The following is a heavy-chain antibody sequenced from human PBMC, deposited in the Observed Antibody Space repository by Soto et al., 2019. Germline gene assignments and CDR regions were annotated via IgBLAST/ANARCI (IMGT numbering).Heavy chain of an antibody. J-gene: IGHJ5*02. Sequence: QVQLQESGPGLVKPSETLSLTCTVSGGSVSSGSYYWSWIRQPPGKGLEWIGYIYYSGSTNYHPSLKSRVTIPVDTSKNQFSLKLSSVTAADTAVYYCARAYYRARFDPWGQGTLVTVSS. CDR2: IYYSGST. CDR3: ARAYYRARFDP. V-gene: IGHV4-61*01. D-gene: IGHD3-10*01. CDR1: GGSVSSGSYY.